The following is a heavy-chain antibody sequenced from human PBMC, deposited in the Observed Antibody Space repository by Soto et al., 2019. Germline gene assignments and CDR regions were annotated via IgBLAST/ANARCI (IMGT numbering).Heavy chain of an antibody. D-gene: IGHD6-13*01. CDR1: GDSVSSNSAA. CDR2: TYYRSKWYT. CDR3: ARGRDVVAAAGTYFDY. J-gene: IGHJ4*02. Sequence: KQSQTLSLTCAISGDSVSSNSAAWNWIRQSPSRGLEWLGRTYYRSKWYTDYAVSVKSRITINPDTSKNQFSLQLNSVTPEDTAVYYCARGRDVVAAAGTYFDYWGQGTLVTVSS. V-gene: IGHV6-1*01.